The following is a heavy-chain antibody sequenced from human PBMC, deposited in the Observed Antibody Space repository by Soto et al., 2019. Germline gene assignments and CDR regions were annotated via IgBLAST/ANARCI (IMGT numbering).Heavy chain of an antibody. J-gene: IGHJ4*02. D-gene: IGHD6-13*01. V-gene: IGHV4-39*01. CDR2: IYYSGST. CDR1: GGSISSSSYY. CDR3: ATNSYSSLPPYYFDY. Sequence: TLSLTCTVSGGSISSSSYYWGWIRQPPGKGLEWIGSIYYSGSTYYNPSLKSRVTISVDTSKNQFSLKLSSVTAADTAVYYCATNSYSSLPPYYFDYWGQGTLVTVSS.